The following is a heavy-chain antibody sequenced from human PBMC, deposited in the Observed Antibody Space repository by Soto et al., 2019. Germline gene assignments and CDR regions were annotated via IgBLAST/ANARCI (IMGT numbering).Heavy chain of an antibody. J-gene: IGHJ4*02. V-gene: IGHV3-33*01. CDR2: IWYDGSNK. CDR3: AREAAVRGVVYYFDY. CDR1: GFTFSSYG. D-gene: IGHD3-10*01. Sequence: GGSLRLSCAASGFTFSSYGMHWVRQAPGKGLEWVAVIWYDGSNKYYADSVKGRFTISRDNSKNTLHLQMNSLRAEDTAVYYCAREAAVRGVVYYFDYWGQGTLVTVSS.